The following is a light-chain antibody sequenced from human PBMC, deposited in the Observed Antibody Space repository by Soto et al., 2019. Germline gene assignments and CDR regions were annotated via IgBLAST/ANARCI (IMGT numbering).Light chain of an antibody. J-gene: IGKJ4*01. CDR3: QQRSNWPLT. Sequence: EIVLTQSPATLSLPPGERATLSCTASQSVSSYLAWYQQKPGQAPRLLIYDASNRATGIPARFSGSGSGTDFTLTISSLEPEDFAVYYCQQRSNWPLTFGGGTKVEIK. CDR1: QSVSSY. CDR2: DAS. V-gene: IGKV3-11*01.